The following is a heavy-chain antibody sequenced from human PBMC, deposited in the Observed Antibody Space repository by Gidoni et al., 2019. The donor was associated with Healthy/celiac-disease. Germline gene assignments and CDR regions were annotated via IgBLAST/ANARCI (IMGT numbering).Heavy chain of an antibody. CDR2: IYSGGST. D-gene: IGHD3-22*01. Sequence: EVQLVESEGGLVQHGGSLRLSWAASGFTVSSNYMSWVRQAPGKGLEWVSVIYSGGSTYYADSVKGRFTISRHNSKNTLYLQMNSLRAEDTAVYYCARDAGITMMGDAFDIWGQGTMVTVSS. CDR1: GFTVSSNY. CDR3: ARDAGITMMGDAFDI. V-gene: IGHV3-53*04. J-gene: IGHJ3*02.